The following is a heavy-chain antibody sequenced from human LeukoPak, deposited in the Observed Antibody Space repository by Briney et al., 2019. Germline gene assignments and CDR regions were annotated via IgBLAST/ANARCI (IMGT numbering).Heavy chain of an antibody. CDR1: GGSISSSSYD. Sequence: SETLSLTCTVSGGSISSSSYDWGWIRQPPGKGLEWIGSIYYSGSTYYNPSLKSRVTISVDTSKNQFSLKLSSVTAADTAVYYCACTSSGRWFDPWGQGTLVTVSS. CDR3: ACTSSGRWFDP. CDR2: IYYSGST. V-gene: IGHV4-39*01. D-gene: IGHD6-19*01. J-gene: IGHJ5*02.